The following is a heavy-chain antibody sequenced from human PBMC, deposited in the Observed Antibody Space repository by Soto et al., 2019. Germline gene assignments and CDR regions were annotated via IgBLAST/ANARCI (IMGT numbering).Heavy chain of an antibody. Sequence: EVQLVESGGGLVQPGGSLRLSCAASGFTFSSYWMSWVRQAPGKGLEWVANIKQDGSEKYYVDSVKGRFTISRDNAKNSLYLQMNGLRAEDTAVYYCARATVAGLFQDAFDIWGQGTMVTVSS. V-gene: IGHV3-7*05. CDR1: GFTFSSYW. CDR2: IKQDGSEK. CDR3: ARATVAGLFQDAFDI. D-gene: IGHD6-19*01. J-gene: IGHJ3*02.